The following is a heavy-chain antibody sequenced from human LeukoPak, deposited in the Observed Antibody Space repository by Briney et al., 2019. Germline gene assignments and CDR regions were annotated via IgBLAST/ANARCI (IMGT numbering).Heavy chain of an antibody. V-gene: IGHV3-23*01. Sequence: QTGGFLRLSCTASGFSVSTYPMAWVRQAPGKGLQWVSTITASGTDTFYADSVKGRFTISRDNSKNTLSLQMNSLRAGDTAVYYCAKGSKLVVITRDHYMAVWGKGTTVTISS. CDR1: GFSVSTYP. J-gene: IGHJ6*03. CDR2: ITASGTDT. CDR3: AKGSKLVVITRDHYMAV. D-gene: IGHD3-22*01.